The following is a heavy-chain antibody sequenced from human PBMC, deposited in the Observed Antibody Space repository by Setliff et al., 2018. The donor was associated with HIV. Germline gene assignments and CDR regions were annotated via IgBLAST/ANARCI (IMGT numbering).Heavy chain of an antibody. D-gene: IGHD6-13*01. Sequence: SETLSLTCTVSGDSISSSGYWWGWIRQPPGKGLEWIGIGSYSGSTYYNPSLNSRVTISVDMSKNQFSLKMNSLTAADTALYYCVSSWYWDFDFWGQGAQVTVSS. V-gene: IGHV4-39*01. CDR3: VSSWYWDFDF. J-gene: IGHJ4*02. CDR2: GSYSGST. CDR1: GDSISSSGYW.